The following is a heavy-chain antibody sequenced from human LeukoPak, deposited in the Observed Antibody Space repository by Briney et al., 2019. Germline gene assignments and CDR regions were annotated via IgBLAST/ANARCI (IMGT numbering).Heavy chain of an antibody. J-gene: IGHJ4*02. D-gene: IGHD2-21*02. CDR3: ARFVTQEVAVDY. CDR1: GGSISSSSYY. V-gene: IGHV4-39*07. CDR2: IYYSGST. Sequence: SETLSLTCTVSGGSISSSSYYWGWIRQPPGKGLEWIGSIYYSGSTYYNPSLKSRVTISVDTSKNQFSLKLSSVTAADTAVYYCARFVTQEVAVDYWGQGTLVTVSS.